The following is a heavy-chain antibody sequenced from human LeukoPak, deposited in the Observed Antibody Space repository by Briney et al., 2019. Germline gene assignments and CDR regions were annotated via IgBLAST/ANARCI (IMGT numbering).Heavy chain of an antibody. D-gene: IGHD3-22*01. CDR2: IYYSGST. CDR1: GGSISSYY. V-gene: IGHV4-59*08. J-gene: IGHJ3*01. Sequence: SETLSLTCTVSGGSISSYYWSWIRQPPGKGLEWIGYIYYSGSTSYNPSLKSRVTISVDTSKNQFSLKLSSVTAADTAVYYCAGIPDTYYYDSSGPGTTWGQGTMVTVSS. CDR3: AGIPDTYYYDSSGPGTT.